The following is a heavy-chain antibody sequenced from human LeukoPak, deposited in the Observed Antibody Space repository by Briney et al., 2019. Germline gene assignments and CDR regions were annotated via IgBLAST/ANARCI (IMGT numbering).Heavy chain of an antibody. V-gene: IGHV3-33*01. D-gene: IGHD6-13*01. J-gene: IGHJ4*02. CDR1: GFTFSSYG. CDR2: IWYDGSNK. CDR3: ARDAVYSSSWQYY. Sequence: GGSLRLSCAASGFTFSSYGMHWVRQAPGKGLEWVAVIWYDGSNKYYADSVKGRFTISRDNCKNTLYLQMNSLRAEDTAVYYCARDAVYSSSWQYYWGQGTLGTVSS.